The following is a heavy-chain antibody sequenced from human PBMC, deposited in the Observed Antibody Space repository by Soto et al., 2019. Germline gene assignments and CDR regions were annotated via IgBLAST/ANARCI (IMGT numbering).Heavy chain of an antibody. CDR3: ARKVYSTSSGGYYYYGMDV. D-gene: IGHD6-6*01. CDR1: GYSFTSYW. CDR2: IYPGDSNT. J-gene: IGHJ6*02. Sequence: PGESLKISCKGSGYSFTSYWIGWVRQMPGKGLEWMGIIYPGDSNTRYSPSLQGQVTISVDKSISTAYVQWSSLKASDSAMYYCARKVYSTSSGGYYYYGMDVWGQGTTVTVSS. V-gene: IGHV5-51*01.